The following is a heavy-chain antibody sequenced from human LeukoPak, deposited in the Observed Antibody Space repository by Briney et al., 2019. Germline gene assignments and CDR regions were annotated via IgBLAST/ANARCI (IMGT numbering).Heavy chain of an antibody. CDR3: ARRYCSGGSCYLYYFDY. D-gene: IGHD2-15*01. V-gene: IGHV1-18*01. CDR2: ISAYNGNT. J-gene: IGHJ4*02. CDR1: GYTFTSYG. Sequence: ASVKVSCKASGYTFTSYGISWVRRAPGQGLEWMGWISAYNGNTNYAQKLQGRVTMTTDTSTSTAYMELRSLRSDDTAVYYCARRYCSGGSCYLYYFDYWGQGALVTVSS.